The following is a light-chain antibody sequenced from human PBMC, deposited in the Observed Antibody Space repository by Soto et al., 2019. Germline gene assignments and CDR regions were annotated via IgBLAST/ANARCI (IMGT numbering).Light chain of an antibody. CDR2: DAS. V-gene: IGKV1-5*01. J-gene: IGKJ1*01. Sequence: IQMTQSHSTLSGSVGDRVTITCRASQTISSWLAWYQQKPGKAPKLLIYDASSLESGVPSRFSGSGSGTEFTLTISSLQPDDFATYYCQQYNSYSWTFGQGTKV. CDR3: QQYNSYSWT. CDR1: QTISSW.